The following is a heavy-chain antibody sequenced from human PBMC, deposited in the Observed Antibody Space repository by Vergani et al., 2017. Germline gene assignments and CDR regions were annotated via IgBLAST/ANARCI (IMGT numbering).Heavy chain of an antibody. Sequence: EVQLVESGGGLVKPGGSLRLSCAASGFTFSSYSMNWVRQAPGKGLEWVSSISSSSSYIYYADSVKGRFTISRDNAKNSLYLQMNSLRAEDTAVYYCARDRSGNQLWFEFDYWGQGTLVTVSS. J-gene: IGHJ4*02. V-gene: IGHV3-21*01. CDR1: GFTFSSYS. D-gene: IGHD5-18*01. CDR3: ARDRSGNQLWFEFDY. CDR2: ISSSSSYI.